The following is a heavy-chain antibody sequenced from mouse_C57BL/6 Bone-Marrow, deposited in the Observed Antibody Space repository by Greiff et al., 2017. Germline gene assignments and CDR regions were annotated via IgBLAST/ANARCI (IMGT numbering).Heavy chain of an antibody. CDR3: ARGSNVYYFDY. D-gene: IGHD2-5*01. V-gene: IGHV7-3*01. J-gene: IGHJ2*01. CDR1: GFTFTDYY. Sequence: EVKLMESGGGLVQPGGSLSLSCAASGFTFTDYYMSWVRQPPGKALEWLGFIRNKANGYTTEYSASVKGRFTISRDNSQSILYLQMNALRAEDSATYYCARGSNVYYFDYWGQGTTLTVSS. CDR2: IRNKANGYTT.